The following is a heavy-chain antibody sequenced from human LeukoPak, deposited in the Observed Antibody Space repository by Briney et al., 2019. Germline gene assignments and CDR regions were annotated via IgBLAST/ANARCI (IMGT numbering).Heavy chain of an antibody. CDR2: IYYSGST. J-gene: IGHJ4*02. D-gene: IGHD6-19*01. CDR3: ARGLGIVVGTFDY. V-gene: IGHV4-59*01. CDR1: GGSISSYY. Sequence: SETLSLTCTVSGGSISSYYWSWIRQPPGRGLEWIGYIYYSGSTNYNPSLKCRVTISVDTSKNQFSLKLSSVTAADTAVYYCARGLGIVVGTFDYWGQGTLVTVSS.